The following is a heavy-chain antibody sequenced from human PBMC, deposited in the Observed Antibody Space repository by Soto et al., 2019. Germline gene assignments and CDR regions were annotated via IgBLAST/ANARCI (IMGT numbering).Heavy chain of an antibody. CDR3: ARDDLDV. V-gene: IGHV3-30-3*01. J-gene: IGHJ6*04. CDR2: ISYDGSNK. D-gene: IGHD2-21*02. Sequence: PGGSLRLSCAASGFTFSSYAMHWVRQAPGKGLEWVAVISYDGSNKYYADSVKGRFTISRDNAKNTLYLQMNSLRAEDTAVYYCARDDLDVWGRGTSVTVSS. CDR1: GFTFSSYA.